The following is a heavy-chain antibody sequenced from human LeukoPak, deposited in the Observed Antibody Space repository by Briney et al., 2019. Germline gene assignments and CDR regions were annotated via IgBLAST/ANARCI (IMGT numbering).Heavy chain of an antibody. V-gene: IGHV4-59*01. CDR2: IYYSGST. CDR3: ARAGAMVAATRYYYYYMDV. J-gene: IGHJ6*03. CDR1: GGSISSYY. Sequence: PSETLSLTCTVSGGSISSYYWSWIRQPPGKGLEWIGYIYYSGSTNYNPSLKSRVTISVDTSKNQFSLKLSSVTAADTAVYYCARAGAMVAATRYYYYYMDVWGKGTTVTVSS. D-gene: IGHD2-15*01.